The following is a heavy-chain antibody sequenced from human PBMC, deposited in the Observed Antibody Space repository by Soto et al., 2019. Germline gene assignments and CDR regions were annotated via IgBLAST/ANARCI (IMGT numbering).Heavy chain of an antibody. CDR1: GFTFSSYV. Sequence: QVQLVESGGGVVQPGRSLRLSCAASGFTFSSYVMHWVRQAPGKGLEWVAFISYDGSNKYYADSVKGRFTISRDNSKNTLYLKMNSMRDEDTAVYYCAKEGCTSSSCYSNYHYYYMDVWGKGTTVTVSS. J-gene: IGHJ6*03. V-gene: IGHV3-30*18. CDR3: AKEGCTSSSCYSNYHYYYMDV. CDR2: ISYDGSNK. D-gene: IGHD2-2*01.